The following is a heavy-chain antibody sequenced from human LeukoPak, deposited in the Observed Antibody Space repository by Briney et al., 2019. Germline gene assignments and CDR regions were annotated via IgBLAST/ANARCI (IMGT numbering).Heavy chain of an antibody. D-gene: IGHD6-13*01. V-gene: IGHV1-8*03. CDR2: VNPKSGYT. Sequence: GASVKVSCKASGYTFTRYDINWVRQATGQGLEWMGWVNPKSGYTGYAQKFQGRVTITRDTSINTAYMELSSLTSEDTAVYYCARELEQLVVGYWGQGTLVTVSS. CDR3: ARELEQLVVGY. J-gene: IGHJ4*02. CDR1: GYTFTRYD.